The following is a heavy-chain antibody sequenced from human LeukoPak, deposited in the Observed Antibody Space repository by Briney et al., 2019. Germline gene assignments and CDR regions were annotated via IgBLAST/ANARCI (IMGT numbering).Heavy chain of an antibody. J-gene: IGHJ4*02. Sequence: GGSLRLSCAASGFTFSNAWMSWVRQAPGKGLEWVGRIKSKTDGGTTDYAAPVKGRFTISRDDSKTTLYLQMNSLKTEDTAVYYCAKGIYSSGWYYFDYWGQGTLVTVSS. CDR3: AKGIYSSGWYYFDY. D-gene: IGHD6-19*01. V-gene: IGHV3-15*01. CDR1: GFTFSNAW. CDR2: IKSKTDGGTT.